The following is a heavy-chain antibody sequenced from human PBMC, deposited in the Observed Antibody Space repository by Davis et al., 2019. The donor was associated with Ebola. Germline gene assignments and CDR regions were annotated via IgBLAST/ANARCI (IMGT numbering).Heavy chain of an antibody. CDR2: INPNGAT. CDR3: ARDPLRYFDWLPDY. D-gene: IGHD3-9*01. CDR1: GYTFTNYG. Sequence: ASVKVSCKASGYTFTNYGITWVRQAPGQGLEWMGRINPNGATNYAQKFQGRVTMTMDASISTAYMELTRLRSDDTAVYYCARDPLRYFDWLPDYWGQGTLVTVSS. V-gene: IGHV1-2*06. J-gene: IGHJ4*02.